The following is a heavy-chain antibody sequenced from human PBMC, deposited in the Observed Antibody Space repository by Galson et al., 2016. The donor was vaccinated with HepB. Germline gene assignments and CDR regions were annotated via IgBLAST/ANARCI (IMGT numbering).Heavy chain of an antibody. V-gene: IGHV1-69*04. CDR2: IIPILGIA. J-gene: IGHJ6*02. Sequence: SVKVSCKASGGTFSSYAISWVRQAPGQGLEWMGRIIPILGIANYAQKFQGRVTITADKSTSTAYMELSSLRSEDTAVYYCARATRTYYDFWGGYLGYYYGLEVWGQGATVTVSS. CDR1: GGTFSSYA. CDR3: ARATRTYYDFWGGYLGYYYGLEV. D-gene: IGHD3-3*01.